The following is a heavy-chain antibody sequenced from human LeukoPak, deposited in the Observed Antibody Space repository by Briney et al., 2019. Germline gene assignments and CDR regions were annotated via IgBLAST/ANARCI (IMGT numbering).Heavy chain of an antibody. V-gene: IGHV4-4*07. CDR3: AAFLSGTYWYFDY. Sequence: SETLALTCSVSGDSISSYYGSWIRQPAGKGLEWIGHIYTSGSTTYYDSGSTDYNPSLKRRVTISLDRSKNQFSLKLSSVTAADTAVYYCAAFLSGTYWYFDYWGQGALVTVSS. J-gene: IGHJ4*02. CDR2: IYTSGST. CDR1: GDSISSYY. D-gene: IGHD1-26*01.